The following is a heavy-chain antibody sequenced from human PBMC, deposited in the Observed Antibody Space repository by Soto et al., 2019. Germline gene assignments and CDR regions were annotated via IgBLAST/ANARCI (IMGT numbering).Heavy chain of an antibody. CDR1: GGSISSGGYY. CDR3: ARDGVVPARRFDP. CDR2: IYYSGST. V-gene: IGHV4-31*03. Sequence: SETLSLTCTVSGGSISSGGYYWSWIRQHPGKGLEWIGYIYYSGSTYYNPSLKSRVTISVDTSKNQFSLKLSSVTAADTAVYYCARDGVVPARRFDPWGQGTLVTVSS. J-gene: IGHJ5*02. D-gene: IGHD2-2*01.